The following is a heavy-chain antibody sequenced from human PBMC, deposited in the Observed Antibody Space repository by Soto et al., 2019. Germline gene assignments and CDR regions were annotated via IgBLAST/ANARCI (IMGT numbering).Heavy chain of an antibody. CDR1: GYSYTTYS. CDR2: LNPATGKP. V-gene: IGHV1-3*01. D-gene: IGHD6-19*01. Sequence: ASVKVSCKTSGYSYTTYSIHWVRQAPGHRLEWMGWLNPATGKPRYSERVQGRLTIAGDTSATTVFMELSSLTSEDTAVYYCAREYSNGRTAIYYFDYWGQGTLVSVSS. CDR3: AREYSNGRTAIYYFDY. J-gene: IGHJ4*02.